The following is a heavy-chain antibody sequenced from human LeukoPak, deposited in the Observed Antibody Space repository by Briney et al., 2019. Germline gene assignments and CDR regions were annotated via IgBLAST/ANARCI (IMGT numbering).Heavy chain of an antibody. Sequence: PGGSLRLSCAASGFTFSSYAISWVRQAPGKGLERVSAISGSGGSTYYADSVKGRFTISRDNSKNTLYLQMNSLRAEDTAVYYCAKAAYYYDSSGYGYGFLGAFDIWGQGTMVTVSS. CDR3: AKAAYYYDSSGYGYGFLGAFDI. CDR1: GFTFSSYA. V-gene: IGHV3-23*01. J-gene: IGHJ3*02. CDR2: ISGSGGST. D-gene: IGHD3-22*01.